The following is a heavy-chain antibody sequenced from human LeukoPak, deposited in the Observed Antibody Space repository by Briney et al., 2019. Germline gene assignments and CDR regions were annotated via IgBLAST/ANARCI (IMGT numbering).Heavy chain of an antibody. D-gene: IGHD6-19*01. Sequence: PGGSLRLSCAASGFTFSSYAMSWVRQAPGKGLEWVSAISGSGGSTYYADSVKGRFTISRDNSKNTVYLQMNSLRAEDTAVYYCARDRLEAVAGDDYLDYWGQGTLVTVSS. V-gene: IGHV3-23*01. CDR2: ISGSGGST. CDR1: GFTFSSYA. J-gene: IGHJ4*02. CDR3: ARDRLEAVAGDDYLDY.